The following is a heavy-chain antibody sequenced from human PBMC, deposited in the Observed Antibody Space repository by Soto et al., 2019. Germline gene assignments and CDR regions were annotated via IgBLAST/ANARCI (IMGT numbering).Heavy chain of an antibody. D-gene: IGHD2-15*01. V-gene: IGHV3-23*01. CDR1: GFTFSSYA. J-gene: IGHJ4*02. Sequence: GGSLRLSCAASGFTFSSYAMSWVRQAPGKGLEWVSAISGSGGSTYYADSVKGRFTISRDNSKNTLYLQMNSLRAEDTAVYYCGPPSVAARTFDYWGQGTLVTVSS. CDR3: GPPSVAARTFDY. CDR2: ISGSGGST.